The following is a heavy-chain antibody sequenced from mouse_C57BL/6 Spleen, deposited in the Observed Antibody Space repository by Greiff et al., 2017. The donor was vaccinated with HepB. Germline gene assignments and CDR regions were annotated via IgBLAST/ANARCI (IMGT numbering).Heavy chain of an antibody. CDR2: IDPETGGT. CDR3: TRSYGSSYYY. J-gene: IGHJ2*01. CDR1: GYTFTDYE. V-gene: IGHV1-15*01. Sequence: VQLQQPGAELVRPGASVTLSCKASGYTFTDYEMHWVKQTPVHGLEWIGAIDPETGGTAYNQKFKGKAILTADKSSSTAYMELRSLTSEDSAVYYCTRSYGSSYYYWGQGTTLTVSS. D-gene: IGHD1-1*01.